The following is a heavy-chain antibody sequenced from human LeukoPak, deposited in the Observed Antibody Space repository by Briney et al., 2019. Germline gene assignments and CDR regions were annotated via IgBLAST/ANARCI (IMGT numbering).Heavy chain of an antibody. CDR3: GRLHDSSGYYYCDAFDI. Sequence: SETLSLTCNVSGGSISSTSYCWGWIRQPPGKGLEWIGITYYGGSTYYNPFLKSRVTISVDTSKYQFALKLSSATAADTALYYCGRLHDSSGYYYCDAFDIWGEGTKGTVSS. J-gene: IGHJ3*02. CDR1: GGSISSTSYC. D-gene: IGHD3-22*01. V-gene: IGHV4-39*01. CDR2: TYYGGST.